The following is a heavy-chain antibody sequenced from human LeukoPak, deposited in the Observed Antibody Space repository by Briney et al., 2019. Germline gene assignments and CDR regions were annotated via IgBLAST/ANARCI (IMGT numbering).Heavy chain of an antibody. J-gene: IGHJ4*02. CDR1: GFTFSSYA. CDR2: ISGSDGGT. D-gene: IGHD3-10*01. Sequence: GGSLRLSCAGSGFTFSSYAMSWVRQAPGKGLEWVSVISGSDGGTYYADSVKGRFTISRDNAKNTLFLQMSSLRVEDTAVYYCARGADHGGSYYPDWGQGTRVTVSS. V-gene: IGHV3-23*01. CDR3: ARGADHGGSYYPD.